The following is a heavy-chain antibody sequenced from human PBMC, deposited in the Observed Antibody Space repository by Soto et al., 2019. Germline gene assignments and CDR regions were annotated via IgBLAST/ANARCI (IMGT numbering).Heavy chain of an antibody. Sequence: QVHLQESGPGLMKPSETLSLTCSISGGSVSNYYWSWIRQPPGTGLEWIGYIYYSGITNYNPSLKSRVTISVDTFKNQFSLKLSSVTAADTAVYYCARWNSSGWYGWFDPWGQGTLVTVSS. CDR2: IYYSGIT. V-gene: IGHV4-59*02. CDR3: ARWNSSGWYGWFDP. J-gene: IGHJ5*02. CDR1: GGSVSNYY. D-gene: IGHD6-19*01.